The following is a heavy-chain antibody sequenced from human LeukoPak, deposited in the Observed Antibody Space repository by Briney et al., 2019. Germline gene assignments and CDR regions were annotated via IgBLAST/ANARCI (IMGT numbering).Heavy chain of an antibody. Sequence: GGSLILSCAASGFNFSTYAMHWVRQAPGKGLEWVAVISSEGSMKDYADSVKGRFTVSRDNSKNTLYLQLSSLRDEDTSLYYCARGNLYIVATIEDYWGQGTLVTVSS. D-gene: IGHD5-12*01. CDR2: ISSEGSMK. V-gene: IGHV3-30-3*01. CDR3: ARGNLYIVATIEDY. J-gene: IGHJ4*02. CDR1: GFNFSTYA.